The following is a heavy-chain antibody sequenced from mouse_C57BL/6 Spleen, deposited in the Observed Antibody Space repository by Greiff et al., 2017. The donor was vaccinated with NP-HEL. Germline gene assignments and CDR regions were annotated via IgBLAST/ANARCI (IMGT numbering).Heavy chain of an antibody. D-gene: IGHD1-1*01. CDR2: IYPGSGNT. CDR1: GYTFTDYY. CDR3: AREGDITTVGFDY. J-gene: IGHJ2*01. Sequence: QVQLQQSGAELVRPGASVKLSCKASGYTFTDYYINWVKQRPGQGLEWIARIYPGSGNTYYNEKFKGKATLTAEKSSSTAYMQLSSLTSADSAVYFCAREGDITTVGFDYWGQGTTLTVSS. V-gene: IGHV1-76*01.